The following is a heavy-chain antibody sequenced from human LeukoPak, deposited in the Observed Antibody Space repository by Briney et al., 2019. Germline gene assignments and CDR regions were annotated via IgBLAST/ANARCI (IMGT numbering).Heavy chain of an antibody. CDR2: IYYSGST. V-gene: IGHV4-39*01. D-gene: IGHD6-6*01. Sequence: PSETLSLTCTVSGGSISSSSYYWGWIRQPPGKGLEWIGSIYYSGSTYYNPSLKSRVTISVDTSKNQFSLKLSSVTAADTAVYYCARQWPYSSSSPYYYGMDVWGQGTTVTVSS. J-gene: IGHJ6*02. CDR1: GGSISSSSYY. CDR3: ARQWPYSSSSPYYYGMDV.